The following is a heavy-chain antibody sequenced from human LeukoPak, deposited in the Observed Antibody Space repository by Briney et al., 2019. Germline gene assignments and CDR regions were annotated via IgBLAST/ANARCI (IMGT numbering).Heavy chain of an antibody. CDR3: ARGHLYDYSTTCYYFDY. D-gene: IGHD5-12*01. J-gene: IGHJ4*02. CDR1: GYSFPSYW. CDR2: IYPGDSDT. V-gene: IGHV5-51*01. Sequence: GESLKISCKGSGYSFPSYWIGCVRQMPGKGLEWMGIIYPGDSDTTYSPSFQGQVTISADKSLSTAYLQWNSLKASDTAMYYCARGHLYDYSTTCYYFDYWGQGTLVTVSS.